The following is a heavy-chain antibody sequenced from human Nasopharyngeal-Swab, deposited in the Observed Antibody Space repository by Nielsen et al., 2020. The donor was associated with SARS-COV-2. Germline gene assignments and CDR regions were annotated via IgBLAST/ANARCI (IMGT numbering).Heavy chain of an antibody. D-gene: IGHD3-16*01. CDR3: ARRGGERCPPDY. J-gene: IGHJ4*02. Sequence: VRQMPGKGLEWMGIIYPGDSDTRYSPSFQGQVTISADKSISTAYLQWSSLKASDTAMYYCARRGGERCPPDYWGQGTLVTVSS. V-gene: IGHV5-51*01. CDR2: IYPGDSDT.